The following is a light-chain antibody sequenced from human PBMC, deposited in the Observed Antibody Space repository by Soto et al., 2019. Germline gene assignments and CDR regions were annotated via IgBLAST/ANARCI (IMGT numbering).Light chain of an antibody. Sequence: HSALTQPASVSGSPGQSITISCTGTSSDVGGYNYVSWYQQHPGKAPKLMIYAVSNRPSGVSNRFSGSKSGNTATLTISGLQAEDEADYYCCSYTVSGTYVFGTGDQGHRP. CDR2: AVS. J-gene: IGLJ1*01. V-gene: IGLV2-14*01. CDR3: CSYTVSGTYV. CDR1: SSDVGGYNY.